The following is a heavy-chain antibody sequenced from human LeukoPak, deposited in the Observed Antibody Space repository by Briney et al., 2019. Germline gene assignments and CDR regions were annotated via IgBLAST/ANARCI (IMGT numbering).Heavy chain of an antibody. D-gene: IGHD3-3*01. CDR1: GYNFSRFW. Sequence: GESLKISCRTSGYNFSRFWIGWVRLMPEKGLEWMGIIYPDNSETKYSPSFQGQVTISADKSISTAYLQWSSLKASDSAMYYCARMTFGLYFFHYWAQGSLVAVSS. J-gene: IGHJ4*02. CDR2: IYPDNSET. CDR3: ARMTFGLYFFHY. V-gene: IGHV5-51*01.